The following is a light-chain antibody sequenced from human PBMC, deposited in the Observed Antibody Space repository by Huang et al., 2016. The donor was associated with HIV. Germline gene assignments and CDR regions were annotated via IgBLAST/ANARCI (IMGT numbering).Light chain of an antibody. CDR3: QQYDSYSAT. CDR1: QSIRSW. J-gene: IGKJ1*01. V-gene: IGKV1-5*03. Sequence: DIQMTQSPSTLSASVGDRVTITCRASQSIRSWLAWYQQRPGKAPKLLIYKASSLESGVPARFSGSGSGTEFNLTISSLQPDDFATYYCQQYDSYSATFGQGTKVEIK. CDR2: KAS.